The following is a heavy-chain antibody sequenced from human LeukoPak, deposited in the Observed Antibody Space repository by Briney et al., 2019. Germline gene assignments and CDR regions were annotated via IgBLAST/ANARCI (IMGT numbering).Heavy chain of an antibody. CDR3: AKDCYGSGSYYSFYYYYGMDV. CDR1: GFTVSSSY. J-gene: IGHJ6*02. V-gene: IGHV3-23*01. D-gene: IGHD3-10*01. Sequence: GGSLRLSCAASGFTVSSSYMSWVRQAPGKGLEWVSAISGSGGSTYYADSVKGRFTISRDNSKNTLYLQMNSLRAEDTAVYYCAKDCYGSGSYYSFYYYYGMDVWGQGTTVTVSS. CDR2: ISGSGGST.